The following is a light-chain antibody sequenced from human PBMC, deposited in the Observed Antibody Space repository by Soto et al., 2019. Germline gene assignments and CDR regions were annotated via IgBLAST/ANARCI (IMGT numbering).Light chain of an antibody. CDR2: GTS. Sequence: DIQITQSPSSLSASVVERVTITCRASQSITTYLNWYQQKPGKAPKLLIYGTSSLQTGVPSRFSGSGSGTDFTLTISSLQPEDFATYYCQQTYSTPRTFSGGTKVDI. V-gene: IGKV1-39*01. J-gene: IGKJ4*01. CDR1: QSITTY. CDR3: QQTYSTPRT.